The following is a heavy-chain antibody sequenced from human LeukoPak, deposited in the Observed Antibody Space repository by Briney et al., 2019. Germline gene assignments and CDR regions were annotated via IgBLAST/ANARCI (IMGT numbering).Heavy chain of an antibody. Sequence: SETLSLTCTVSGSSISRFHWSWIRQPPGKGLEWIGYISYSGSTNYNPSLKSRVTISVDTSQNQFSLKLSSVTASDTAMYYCARHLYESRGQASFDYWGQGTLVTVSS. CDR3: ARHLYESRGQASFDY. CDR2: ISYSGST. V-gene: IGHV4-59*08. D-gene: IGHD3-22*01. CDR1: GSSISRFH. J-gene: IGHJ4*02.